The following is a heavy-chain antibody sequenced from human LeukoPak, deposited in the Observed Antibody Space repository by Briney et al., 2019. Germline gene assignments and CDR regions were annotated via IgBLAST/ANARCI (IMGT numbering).Heavy chain of an antibody. CDR1: GGSFSGYY. J-gene: IGHJ4*02. D-gene: IGHD2-2*01. CDR3: ARAIGCSSTSCRNDY. CDR2: INHSGST. Sequence: SETLSLTCPGYGGSFSGYYWSWIRQPPGKGLEWIGEINHSGSTNYNPSLKSRVTISVDKSKNQFSLKLSSVTAADTAVYYCARAIGCSSTSCRNDYWGQGTLVTVSS. V-gene: IGHV4-34*01.